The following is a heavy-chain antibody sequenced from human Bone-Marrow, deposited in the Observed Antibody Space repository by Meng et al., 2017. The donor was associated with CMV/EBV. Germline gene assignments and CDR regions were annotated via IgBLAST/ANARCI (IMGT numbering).Heavy chain of an antibody. Sequence: GGSLRLSCAASGFTFSGSAMHWVRQASGKGLEWVGRIRSKANSYATAYAASVKGRFTISRDDSKNTAYLQMNSLKTEDTAVYYCTRRGDGYNWNYYYGMDVWGQGTTVTVSS. D-gene: IGHD5-24*01. CDR3: TRRGDGYNWNYYYGMDV. CDR2: IRSKANSYAT. J-gene: IGHJ6*02. CDR1: GFTFSGSA. V-gene: IGHV3-73*01.